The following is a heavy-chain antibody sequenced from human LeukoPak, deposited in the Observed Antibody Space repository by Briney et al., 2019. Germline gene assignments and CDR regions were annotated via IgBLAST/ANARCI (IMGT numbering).Heavy chain of an antibody. CDR3: EKDRSCINDVCHGAFDY. CDR1: GFIFSSYA. D-gene: IGHD2-8*01. Sequence: GGSLRLSCAASGFIFSSYAMSWVRQAPGKGLEWVSTISGSGGSTYYADSVKGRFTISRDNSKNTVYLQMNSLRAEDTAVYYCEKDRSCINDVCHGAFDYWGQGTLVTVSS. CDR2: ISGSGGST. V-gene: IGHV3-23*01. J-gene: IGHJ4*02.